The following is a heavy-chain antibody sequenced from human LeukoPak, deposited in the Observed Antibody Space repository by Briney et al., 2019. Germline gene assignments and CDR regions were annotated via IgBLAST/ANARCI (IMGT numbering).Heavy chain of an antibody. CDR1: GYTFTSYG. D-gene: IGHD4-11*01. V-gene: IGHV1-18*01. J-gene: IGHJ6*04. CDR2: VSAYNGNT. Sequence: ASVKVSCKASGYTFTSYGLSGVRQAPGQGLEWVGWVSAYNGNTNYAQKLQGRVPMTTDTSPSTAHMELRSLRSDDRAVYYCARDAYRSPYYYYYGMDVWGEGATVTVSS. CDR3: ARDAYRSPYYYYYGMDV.